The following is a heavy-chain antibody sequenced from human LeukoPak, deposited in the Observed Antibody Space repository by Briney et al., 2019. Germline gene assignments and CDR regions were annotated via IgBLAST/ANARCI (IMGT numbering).Heavy chain of an antibody. CDR2: INAGNGNT. CDR1: GYTFTSYA. J-gene: IGHJ5*02. Sequence: ASVKVSCKASGYTFTSYAMHWVRQAPGQRLEWMGWINAGNGNTKYSQEFQGRVTMTRDTPTSTVYMELSSLRSDDTAVYYCARDNSIADRGWWFDPWGQGTLVTVSS. D-gene: IGHD4-23*01. CDR3: ARDNSIADRGWWFDP. V-gene: IGHV1-3*01.